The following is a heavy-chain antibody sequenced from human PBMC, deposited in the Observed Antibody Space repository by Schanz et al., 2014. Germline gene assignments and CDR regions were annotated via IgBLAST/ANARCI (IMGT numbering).Heavy chain of an antibody. D-gene: IGHD1-20*01. CDR2: ISSDGSKK. V-gene: IGHV3-30*04. CDR3: ATAVRVTGFDY. J-gene: IGHJ4*02. CDR1: GFTFSNYA. Sequence: QVELVESGGGVVQPGRSLRLSCAASGFTFSNYAMHWVRQAPGKGLDWVAVISSDGSKKYYADSVKGRFTISRDKSKNTLYLQMNSLRTEDTAVYYCATAVRVTGFDYWGQGTLVTVSS.